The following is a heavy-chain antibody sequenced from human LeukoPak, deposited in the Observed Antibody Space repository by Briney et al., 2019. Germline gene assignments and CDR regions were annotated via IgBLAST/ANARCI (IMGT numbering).Heavy chain of an antibody. Sequence: SQTLSLTCTVSGGSISSGGYYWSWIRQHPGKGLEWIGYIFYSGNTYHNPSLKSRVTISVDTSKNQFSLKLSSVTAADTAVYYCERGFLLQSAFDIWGQGTLVTVSS. CDR2: IFYSGNT. V-gene: IGHV4-31*03. D-gene: IGHD1-26*01. CDR3: ERGFLLQSAFDI. CDR1: GGSISSGGYY. J-gene: IGHJ3*02.